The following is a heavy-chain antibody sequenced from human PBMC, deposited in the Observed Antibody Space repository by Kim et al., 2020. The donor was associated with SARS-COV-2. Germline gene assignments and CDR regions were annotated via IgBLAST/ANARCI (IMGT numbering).Heavy chain of an antibody. J-gene: IGHJ4*02. CDR3: ARVIWGRDGYNLFDY. Sequence: GGSLRLSCAASGFTFSSYSMNWVRQAPGKGLEWVSYISSGSSTIYYADSVKGRFTISRDNAKNSLYLHMDSLRDEDTAVYYCARVIWGRDGYNLFDYWGQGTLVTVSS. V-gene: IGHV3-48*02. CDR1: GFTFSSYS. D-gene: IGHD5-12*01. CDR2: ISSGSSTI.